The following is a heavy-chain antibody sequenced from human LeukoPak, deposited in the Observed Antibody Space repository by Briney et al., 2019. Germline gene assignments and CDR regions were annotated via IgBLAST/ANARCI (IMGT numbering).Heavy chain of an antibody. CDR3: GGGYNWNYGVDY. J-gene: IGHJ4*02. V-gene: IGHV1-69*13. Sequence: ASVKVSCKASGGTFSSYAISWVRQAPGQGLEWMGGIIPIFGTANYAQKFQGRVTITADESTGTAYMELSSLRSEDTAVYYCGGGYNWNYGVDYWGQGTLVTVSS. CDR2: IIPIFGTA. CDR1: GGTFSSYA. D-gene: IGHD1-7*01.